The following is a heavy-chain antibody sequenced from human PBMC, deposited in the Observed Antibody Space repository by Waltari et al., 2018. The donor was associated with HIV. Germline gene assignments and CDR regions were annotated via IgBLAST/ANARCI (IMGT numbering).Heavy chain of an antibody. CDR2: IYYSGST. J-gene: IGHJ5*02. Sequence: QVQLQESGPGLVKPSETLSLTCTVSGGSISSYYWSWIRQPPGKGLEWIGYIYYSGSTNYNPSLKSRVTISVDTSKNQFSLKLSSVTAADTAVYYCARHGTHVGGWFDPWGQGTLVTVSS. D-gene: IGHD2-8*01. V-gene: IGHV4-59*08. CDR3: ARHGTHVGGWFDP. CDR1: GGSISSYY.